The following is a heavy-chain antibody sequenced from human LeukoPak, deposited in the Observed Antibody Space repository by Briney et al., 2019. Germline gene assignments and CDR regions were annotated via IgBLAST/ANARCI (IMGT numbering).Heavy chain of an antibody. V-gene: IGHV1-8*03. CDR1: GYTFTDYD. CDR2: INPNSATT. Sequence: RGASVKVSCKTSGYTFTDYDAHWVRQAPGQGLEWMGWINPNSATTNYAQRLQGRVTFTRDTSLSVAYMELSSLTSEDAAVYFCARGDFGETNTAFDVWGQGTLVAVSS. CDR3: ARGDFGETNTAFDV. J-gene: IGHJ3*01. D-gene: IGHD4-17*01.